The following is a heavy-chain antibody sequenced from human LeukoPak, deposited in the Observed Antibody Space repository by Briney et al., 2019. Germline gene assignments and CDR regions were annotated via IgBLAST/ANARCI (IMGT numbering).Heavy chain of an antibody. CDR1: GGSISSYY. CDR2: IYYSGST. Sequence: SETLSLTCTVSGGSISSYYWSWIRQPPGKGLEWIGYIYYSGSTNYNPSLKSRVTISVDTSKNQFSLKLSSVTAADTAVYYCARARIAAAGYYYYYMDVWGKGTTVTVSS. D-gene: IGHD6-13*01. CDR3: ARARIAAAGYYYYYMDV. V-gene: IGHV4-59*01. J-gene: IGHJ6*03.